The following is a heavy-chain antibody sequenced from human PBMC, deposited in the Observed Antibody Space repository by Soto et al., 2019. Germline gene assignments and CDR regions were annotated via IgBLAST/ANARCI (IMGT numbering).Heavy chain of an antibody. CDR1: GFSLNTYG. Sequence: PGGSLRLSCAASGFSLNTYGMNWVRQPPGKGLEWIGEINHSGGTNYNPSLKSRVTISVDTSKNQFSLKVSSVTAADTAVYYCAGHLRYFDYWGQGTLVTVSS. V-gene: IGHV4-34*08. CDR3: AGHLRYFDY. D-gene: IGHD3-9*01. J-gene: IGHJ4*02. CDR2: INHSGGT.